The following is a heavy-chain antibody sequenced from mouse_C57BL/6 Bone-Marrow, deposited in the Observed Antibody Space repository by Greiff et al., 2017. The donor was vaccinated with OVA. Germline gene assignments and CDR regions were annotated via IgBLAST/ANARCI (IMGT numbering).Heavy chain of an antibody. CDR1: GYTFTSYW. CDR3: ARGLQHFDY. D-gene: IGHD2-4*01. Sequence: QVQLQQPGAELVMPGASVKLSCKASGYTFTSYWMHWVKQRPGQGLEWLGEIDPSDSYTNYNQKFKGKSTLTVDKSSSTAYLQLSSLTSEDSAVYYCARGLQHFDYWGQGTTLTVSS. V-gene: IGHV1-69*01. CDR2: IDPSDSYT. J-gene: IGHJ2*01.